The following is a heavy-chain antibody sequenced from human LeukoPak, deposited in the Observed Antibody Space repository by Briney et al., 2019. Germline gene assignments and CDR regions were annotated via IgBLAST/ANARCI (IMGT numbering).Heavy chain of an antibody. CDR1: GFSFSVSY. V-gene: IGHV3-73*01. D-gene: IGHD6-19*01. J-gene: IGHJ4*02. CDR2: IGVKTNSYAT. Sequence: GGSLRLSCAASGFSFSVSYMHWFLHASGKGLQWVGRIGVKTNSYATAYATALQGRFTISRDDSKNTAYLQTNSLTTEDTAVYYCTTYSSGHYWGQGTLVTVSS. CDR3: TTYSSGHY.